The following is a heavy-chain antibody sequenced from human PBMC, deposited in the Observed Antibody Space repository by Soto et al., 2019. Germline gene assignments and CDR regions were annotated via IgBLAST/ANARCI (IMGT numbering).Heavy chain of an antibody. Sequence: ASETLSLTCAVYGGSFSGYYWSWIRQPPGEGLEWIGEINHSGSTNYNPSLKSRVTISVDTSKNQFSLKPSSVTAADTAVYYCARGREVKTYYDFWSGYAFAHLFDYWGQGTLVTVSS. D-gene: IGHD3-3*01. V-gene: IGHV4-34*01. CDR3: ARGREVKTYYDFWSGYAFAHLFDY. CDR2: INHSGST. CDR1: GGSFSGYY. J-gene: IGHJ4*02.